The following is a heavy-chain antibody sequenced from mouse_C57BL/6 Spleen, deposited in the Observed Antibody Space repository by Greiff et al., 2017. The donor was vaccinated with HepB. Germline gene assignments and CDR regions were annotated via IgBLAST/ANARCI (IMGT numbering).Heavy chain of an antibody. D-gene: IGHD2-1*01. J-gene: IGHJ1*03. V-gene: IGHV7-3*01. Sequence: DVKLVESGGGLVQPGGSLSLSCAASGFTFTDYYMSWVRQPPGKALEWLGFIRNKANGYTTEYSASVKGRFTISRDNSQSILYLQMNALRAEDSATYDCARYSPLYYGNYVGWYVDVWGTGTTVTVSS. CDR3: ARYSPLYYGNYVGWYVDV. CDR2: IRNKANGYTT. CDR1: GFTFTDYY.